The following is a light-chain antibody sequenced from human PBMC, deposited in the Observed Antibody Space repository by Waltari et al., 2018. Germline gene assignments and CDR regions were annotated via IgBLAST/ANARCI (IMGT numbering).Light chain of an antibody. J-gene: IGLJ1*01. Sequence: QSPLPHPPPVSGSPAQSTPISSPGTSSDVGGYHFAPWYQQHPGKAPKLMIYDVTNRPSGVSNRFSGSKSGNTASLTISGLQAEDEADYYCSSYTSNTPRVFGTGTKVTVL. CDR1: SSDVGGYHF. CDR2: DVT. V-gene: IGLV2-14*03. CDR3: SSYTSNTPRV.